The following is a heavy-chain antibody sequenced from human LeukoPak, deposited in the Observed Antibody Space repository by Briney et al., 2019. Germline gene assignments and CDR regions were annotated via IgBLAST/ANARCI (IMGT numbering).Heavy chain of an antibody. Sequence: ASVKVSCKASGYTFTGYYMHWVRQAPGQGLEWMGWINPNSGGTNYAQKFQGWVTMTRDTSISTAYMELRSLRSDDTAVYYCARDGPSITMVRGVNFDPWGQGTLVTVSS. CDR2: INPNSGGT. V-gene: IGHV1-2*04. J-gene: IGHJ5*02. D-gene: IGHD3-10*01. CDR1: GYTFTGYY. CDR3: ARDGPSITMVRGVNFDP.